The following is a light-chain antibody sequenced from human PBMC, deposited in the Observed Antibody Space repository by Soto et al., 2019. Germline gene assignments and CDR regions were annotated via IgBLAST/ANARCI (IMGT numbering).Light chain of an antibody. V-gene: IGLV2-14*03. CDR3: TSWTTSTTMI. J-gene: IGLJ2*01. Sequence: QSALTQPASVSGSPGQSITISCTGTSSDIGAYNYVYWYQQHPGKAPKLMIYDVNIRPSGVSNRFSGSKSGNTASLTISGLQAEDEADYYCTSWTTSTTMIFGGGTQLTVL. CDR1: SSDIGAYNY. CDR2: DVN.